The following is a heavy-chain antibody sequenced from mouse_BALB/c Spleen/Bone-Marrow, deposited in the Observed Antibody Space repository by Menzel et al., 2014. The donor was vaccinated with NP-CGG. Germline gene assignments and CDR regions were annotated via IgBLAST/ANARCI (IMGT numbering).Heavy chain of an antibody. CDR2: INPSNGRT. D-gene: IGHD1-1*01. CDR1: GYTFTSYW. Sequence: QVQLQQPGAELVKPGASVKLSCKASGYTFTSYWMHWVKQRPGQGLEWIGEINPSNGRTNYNEKFKSKATLTVDKSSSTAYMQLSSLASEDSAVYCRALYYYGSLDYWGQGSTLTVSS. CDR3: ALYYYGSLDY. V-gene: IGHV1S81*02. J-gene: IGHJ2*01.